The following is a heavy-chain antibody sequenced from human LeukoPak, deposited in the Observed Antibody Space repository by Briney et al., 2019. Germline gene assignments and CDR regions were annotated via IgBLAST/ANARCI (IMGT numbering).Heavy chain of an antibody. CDR3: ARERTGY. J-gene: IGHJ4*02. CDR1: GFTFSGYW. Sequence: PGGSLRLSCAASGFTFSGYWMSWVRQAPGKGLEWVANIKQDGSETYYVDSVKGRFTISRDNAKNSLYLQMNNLRSEDTAVYYCARERTGYWGQGTLVTVSS. CDR2: IKQDGSET. V-gene: IGHV3-7*01.